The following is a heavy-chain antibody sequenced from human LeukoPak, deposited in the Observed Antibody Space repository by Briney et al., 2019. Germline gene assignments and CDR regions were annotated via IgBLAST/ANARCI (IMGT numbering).Heavy chain of an antibody. V-gene: IGHV4-38-2*02. J-gene: IGHJ4*02. CDR1: GYSISSGYY. D-gene: IGHD3-22*01. CDR3: AKAVVITLFDY. Sequence: SETLSLTCTVSGYSISSGYYWGWIRQPPGKGLEWIGSIYHSGSTYYNPSLKSRVTISVDTSKNQFSLKLSSVTAADTAVYYCAKAVVITLFDYWGQGTLVTVSS. CDR2: IYHSGST.